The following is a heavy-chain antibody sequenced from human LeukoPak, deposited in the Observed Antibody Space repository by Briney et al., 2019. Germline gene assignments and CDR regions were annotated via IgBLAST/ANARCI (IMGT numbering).Heavy chain of an antibody. CDR2: INHSGST. D-gene: IGHD3-22*01. J-gene: IGHJ6*02. Sequence: KPSETLSLTCAVYGGSFSGYYWSWIRQPPGEGLEWIGEINHSGSTNYNPSLKSRVTISVDTSKNQFSLKLSSVTAADTAVYYCASTYYYDSSGYYHGMDVWGQGTTVTVSS. V-gene: IGHV4-34*01. CDR1: GGSFSGYY. CDR3: ASTYYYDSSGYYHGMDV.